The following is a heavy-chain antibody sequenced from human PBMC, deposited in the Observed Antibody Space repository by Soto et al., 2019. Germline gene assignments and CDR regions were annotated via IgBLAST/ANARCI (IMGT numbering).Heavy chain of an antibody. CDR2: ISAYNGNT. CDR3: ARVTWATRDCGWYFVDY. CDR1: GYTFTSYG. D-gene: IGHD6-19*01. V-gene: IGHV1-18*01. J-gene: IGHJ4*02. Sequence: QVQLVQSGAEVKKPGASVKVSCKASGYTFTSYGISWVRQAPGQGIERMGWISAYNGNTNYAQKLQGRVTMTTDTATRTAYMELRSLRSDDTAVYYCARVTWATRDCGWYFVDYWGQGTLVTVSS.